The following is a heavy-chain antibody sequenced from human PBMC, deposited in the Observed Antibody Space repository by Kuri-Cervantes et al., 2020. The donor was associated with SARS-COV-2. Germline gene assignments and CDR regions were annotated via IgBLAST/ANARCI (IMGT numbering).Heavy chain of an antibody. CDR1: GYTFTGYY. Sequence: ASVKVSCKASGYTFTGYYIHWVRQAPGQGLEWMGWINPNSGGTNYAQKFQGRVTMTRDTSISTAYMELSRLRSDDTAVYYCAPDRSSGYYSLGGFDYWGQGTLVTVSS. CDR3: APDRSSGYYSLGGFDY. CDR2: INPNSGGT. J-gene: IGHJ4*02. D-gene: IGHD3-22*01. V-gene: IGHV1-2*02.